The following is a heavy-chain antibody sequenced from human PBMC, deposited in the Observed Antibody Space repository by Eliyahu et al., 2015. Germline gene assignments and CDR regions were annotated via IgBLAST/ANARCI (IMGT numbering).Heavy chain of an antibody. J-gene: IGHJ5*02. CDR1: GGXIXSSSYS. Sequence: QLQLQESGPGLVXPSETLSLTCTVSGGXIXSSSYSWXXIRQPPGKGLEWIGNIYYSGGXYYNPSLKSRVTISVDTSKNQFSLKLSSVTAADTAVYYCARHGYCSSTSCYAPKNNWFDPWGQETLVTVSS. D-gene: IGHD2-2*03. CDR2: IYYSGGX. V-gene: IGHV4-39*01. CDR3: ARHGYCSSTSCYAPKNNWFDP.